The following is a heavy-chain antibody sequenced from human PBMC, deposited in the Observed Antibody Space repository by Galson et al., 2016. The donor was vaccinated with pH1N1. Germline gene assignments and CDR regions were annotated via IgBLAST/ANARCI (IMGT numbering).Heavy chain of an antibody. D-gene: IGHD6-19*01. V-gene: IGHV1-69*06. Sequence: SVKVSCKASGGSYSYYGISWVRQAPGQGLEWMGGIIPMFGAANYAQKFQDRVTLTADRSTGTAYMELSSLRAEDTAVYYCASYSSGWYDSFDYWGQGTLVTVSS. J-gene: IGHJ4*02. CDR3: ASYSSGWYDSFDY. CDR2: IIPMFGAA. CDR1: GGSYSYYG.